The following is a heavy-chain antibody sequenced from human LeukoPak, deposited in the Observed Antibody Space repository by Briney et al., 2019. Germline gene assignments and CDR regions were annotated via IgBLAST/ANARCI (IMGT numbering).Heavy chain of an antibody. J-gene: IGHJ4*02. V-gene: IGHV4-59*08. CDR3: ARFYYDSSGSSPFDY. CDR1: GGSISRYY. CDR2: IYYSGST. D-gene: IGHD3-22*01. Sequence: SETLSLTCTVSGGSISRYYWIGIWQPPGKGLEWIGYIYYSGSTNYNPSLKSRVTISVDTSKNQFSLKLSSVTAADTAVYYCARFYYDSSGSSPFDYWGQGTLVTVSS.